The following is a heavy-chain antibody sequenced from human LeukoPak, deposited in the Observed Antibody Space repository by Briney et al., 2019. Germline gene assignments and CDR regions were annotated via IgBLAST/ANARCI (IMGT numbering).Heavy chain of an antibody. CDR1: GGSFSGYY. J-gene: IGHJ4*02. CDR2: INHSGST. D-gene: IGHD1-1*01. V-gene: IGHV4-34*01. Sequence: SKTLSLTCAVYGGSFSGYYWNWIRQPPGKGLEWIGEINHSGSTNYNPSLKSRVIISVDTSKNQFSLKLSTVTAADTAVYYCARGVRLFFDYWGQGTLVTVSS. CDR3: ARGVRLFFDY.